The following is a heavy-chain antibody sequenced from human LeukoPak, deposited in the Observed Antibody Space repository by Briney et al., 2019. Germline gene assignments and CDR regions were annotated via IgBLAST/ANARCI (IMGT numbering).Heavy chain of an antibody. CDR2: IYYSGGT. V-gene: IGHV4-59*01. J-gene: IGHJ4*02. CDR1: GGSISSYY. D-gene: IGHD3-22*01. Sequence: SETLSLTCTVSGGSISSYYWSWIRQPPGKGLEWIGCIYYSGGTNYNPSLKSRVTISVDTSKNQFALKLSSVTAADTAVYYCARGNYDSSGYYQNQFDYWGQGTLVTVSS. CDR3: ARGNYDSSGYYQNQFDY.